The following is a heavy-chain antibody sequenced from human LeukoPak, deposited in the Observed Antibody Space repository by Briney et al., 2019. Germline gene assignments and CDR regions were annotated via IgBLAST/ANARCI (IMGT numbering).Heavy chain of an antibody. CDR3: ARVPRGYSYGTPYFDY. J-gene: IGHJ4*02. CDR2: IYYSGSI. V-gene: IGHV4-39*07. Sequence: SETLSLTCTVSGGSISSSSYYWGWIRQPPGKGLEWIGSIYYSGSIYYNPSLKSRVTISVDTSKNQFSLKLSSVTAADTAVYYCARVPRGYSYGTPYFDYWGQGTLVTVSS. D-gene: IGHD5-18*01. CDR1: GGSISSSSYY.